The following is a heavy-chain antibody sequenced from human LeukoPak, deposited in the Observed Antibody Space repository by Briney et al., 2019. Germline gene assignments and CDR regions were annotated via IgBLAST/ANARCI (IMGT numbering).Heavy chain of an antibody. V-gene: IGHV3-48*04. D-gene: IGHD3-10*01. CDR3: ARDRGDRGTYYYGMDV. J-gene: IGHJ6*02. CDR2: ISRSSDIV. Sequence: PGGSLRLSCAASGFTFSTYSMNWVRQAPGEGLEWVSYISRSSDIVYYADSVKGRFTISRDNAKKSLYLQMHSLTAEDTAVYYCARDRGDRGTYYYGMDVWGQGTTVTVSS. CDR1: GFTFSTYS.